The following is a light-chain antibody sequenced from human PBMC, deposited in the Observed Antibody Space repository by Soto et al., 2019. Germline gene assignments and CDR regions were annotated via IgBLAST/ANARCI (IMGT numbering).Light chain of an antibody. V-gene: IGKV3-15*01. CDR3: QQYNNWWT. Sequence: IVLTQSPGTLSLSPGERVTLSCRASQSVSSNLAWYQQKPGQAPRLLIYGASTRATGIPARFSGSGSGTEFTLTISRLQSEDFAVYYCQQYNNWWTFGQGTKVDNK. CDR2: GAS. J-gene: IGKJ1*01. CDR1: QSVSSN.